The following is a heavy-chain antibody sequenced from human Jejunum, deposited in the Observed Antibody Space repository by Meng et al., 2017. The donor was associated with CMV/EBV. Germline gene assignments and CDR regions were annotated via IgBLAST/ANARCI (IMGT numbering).Heavy chain of an antibody. V-gene: IGHV1-18*01. CDR1: GYTFTHHG. CDR3: ARDPSNTSGRYAYFDS. Sequence: QVQLLQSGGEVKKPGASVMVSCRASGYTFTHHGISWIRQAPGQGLEWLGWISCYNGDTIYAQKAQGRFTMTMDKSASTAYMDLRSLRSDDTAIYYCARDPSNTSGRYAYFDSWGQGTLVTVSS. CDR2: ISCYNGDT. D-gene: IGHD6-19*01. J-gene: IGHJ4*02.